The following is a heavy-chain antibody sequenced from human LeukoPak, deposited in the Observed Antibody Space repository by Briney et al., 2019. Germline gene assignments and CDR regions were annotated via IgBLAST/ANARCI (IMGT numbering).Heavy chain of an antibody. CDR1: GFTFSSYA. Sequence: GASLRLSCAASGFTFSSYAMSWVRQAPGKGLEWVSTISATGGGTVYADSVKGRFTISRDNSENMLLLQMNSLRADDTAVYYCAKDWATLPSRLSPFDSWGQGTLVTVSS. D-gene: IGHD6-6*01. J-gene: IGHJ4*02. CDR3: AKDWATLPSRLSPFDS. CDR2: ISATGGGT. V-gene: IGHV3-23*01.